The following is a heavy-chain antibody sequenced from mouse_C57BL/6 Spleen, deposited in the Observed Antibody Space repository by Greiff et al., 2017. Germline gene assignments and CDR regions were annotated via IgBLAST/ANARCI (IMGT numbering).Heavy chain of an antibody. Sequence: VQLLQSGAELVRPGSSVKLSCKASGYTFTSYWMHWVKQRPSQGLEWIGNIDPSDSETHYAQKFKDKATVTVDKSSSTAYLQLSSLTSEDSAVYYCARQGGPFFSDYWGQGTSVTVSS. J-gene: IGHJ4*01. CDR3: ARQGGPFFSDY. CDR1: GYTFTSYW. CDR2: IDPSDSET. V-gene: IGHV1-52*01.